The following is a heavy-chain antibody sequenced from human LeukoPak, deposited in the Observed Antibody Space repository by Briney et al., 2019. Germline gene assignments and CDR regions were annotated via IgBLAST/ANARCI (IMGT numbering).Heavy chain of an antibody. Sequence: GGSLRLSCAASGITFSGHWMHWVRQTPGQGLAWVSRINGDGSSTAYADSVKGRFTISRDNAKNTVYLQMNSLRVDDTAVYYCAREELEPSTHPFDPWGQGTLVTVSS. CDR3: AREELEPSTHPFDP. CDR1: GITFSGHW. CDR2: INGDGSST. V-gene: IGHV3-74*03. D-gene: IGHD1-7*01. J-gene: IGHJ5*02.